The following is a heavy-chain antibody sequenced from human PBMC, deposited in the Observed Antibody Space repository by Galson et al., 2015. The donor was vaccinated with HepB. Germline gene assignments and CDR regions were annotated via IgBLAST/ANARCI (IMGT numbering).Heavy chain of an antibody. CDR3: AKGLVRGSSFDY. CDR1: GFTFRNYA. Sequence: SLRLSCAASGFTFRNYAMHWVRQAPGKGLGWVAILRYDGTNKYYADSVKGRFAISRDNSNNTLFLQMNSLRPEDTGVYYCAKGLVRGSSFDYWGQGTLVTVSS. J-gene: IGHJ4*02. CDR2: LRYDGTNK. D-gene: IGHD3-10*01. V-gene: IGHV3-30*02.